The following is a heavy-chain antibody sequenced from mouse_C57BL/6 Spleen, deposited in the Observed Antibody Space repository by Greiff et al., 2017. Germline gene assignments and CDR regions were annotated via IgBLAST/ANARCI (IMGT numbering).Heavy chain of an antibody. V-gene: IGHV1-4*01. CDR1: GYTFTSYT. D-gene: IGHD2-5*01. J-gene: IGHJ3*01. Sequence: VQGVESGAELARPGASVKMSCKASGYTFTSYTMHWVKQRPGQGLEWIGYINPSSGYTKYNQKFKDKATLTADKSSSTAYMQLSSLTSEDSAVYYCARSNYEGFAYWGQGTLVTVAA. CDR2: INPSSGYT. CDR3: ARSNYEGFAY.